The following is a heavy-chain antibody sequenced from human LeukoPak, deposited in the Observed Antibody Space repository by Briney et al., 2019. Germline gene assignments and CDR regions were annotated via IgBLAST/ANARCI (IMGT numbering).Heavy chain of an antibody. J-gene: IGHJ4*02. CDR3: SRQGCTSTSCFDY. D-gene: IGHD2/OR15-2a*01. CDR2: IYPGDSNT. CDR1: GYRFTSYW. Sequence: GESLKISCQGSGYRFTSYWIGWVRQMPGKGLEWMGIIYPGDSNTRYSPSFEGQVTISADKSINTAYLQWSSLKASDTAMYYCSRQGCTSTSCFDYWGQGTLVTVSS. V-gene: IGHV5-51*01.